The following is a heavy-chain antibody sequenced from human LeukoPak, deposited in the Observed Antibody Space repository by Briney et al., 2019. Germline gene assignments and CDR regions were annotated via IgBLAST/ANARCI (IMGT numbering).Heavy chain of an antibody. V-gene: IGHV4-39*01. CDR1: GGSISSITYY. Sequence: PSETLSLTCSVSGGSISSITYYWAWIRQPPGKGLQWIGSLHYNENTYYNPSLNSRVTISVDPSKNQFSLRLSSVTAADTAVYYCARHTIGDAFDIWGPGTVVTVSS. CDR3: ARHTIGDAFDI. D-gene: IGHD3-16*01. CDR2: LHYNENT. J-gene: IGHJ3*02.